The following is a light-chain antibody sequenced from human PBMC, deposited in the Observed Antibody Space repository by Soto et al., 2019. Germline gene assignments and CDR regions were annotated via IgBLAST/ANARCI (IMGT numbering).Light chain of an antibody. CDR1: SSDVGSYNL. J-gene: IGLJ1*01. CDR2: EGS. Sequence: ALTQPASVSGSPGQSITISCTGTSSDVGSYNLVSWYQQHPGKAPKLMIYEGSKRPPGVSNRFSGSKSGNTASLTISGLQAEDEADYYCCSYAGSSTYVFGTGTKVTVL. CDR3: CSYAGSSTYV. V-gene: IGLV2-23*01.